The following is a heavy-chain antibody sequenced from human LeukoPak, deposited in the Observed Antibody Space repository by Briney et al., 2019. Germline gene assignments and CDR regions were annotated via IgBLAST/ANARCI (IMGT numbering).Heavy chain of an antibody. CDR3: ARDGAGGVFDY. CDR2: IYYSGST. V-gene: IGHV4-30-4*01. J-gene: IGHJ4*02. D-gene: IGHD3-16*01. CDR1: GGSISSGDYY. Sequence: SETLSLTCTVSGGSISSGDYYWSWIRQPPGKGLEWIGYIYYSGSTYYNPSLKSRVTISVDTSKNQFSLKLSTVTAADTAVYYCARDGAGGVFDYWGQGTLVTVSS.